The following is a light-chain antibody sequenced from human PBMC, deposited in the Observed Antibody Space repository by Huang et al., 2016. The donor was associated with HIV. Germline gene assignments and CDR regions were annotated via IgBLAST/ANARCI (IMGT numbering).Light chain of an antibody. Sequence: DIQLTQSPLSLSASVGDRVTITCRASQGIRNSLAWYQQKPGKAPKLRVYAASRLESGVPSWCSGSGSGTNFTLTISSLQPEDFATYYCQQYHSSWTFGQGTKVEIK. CDR3: QQYHSSWT. V-gene: IGKV1-NL1*01. CDR2: AAS. J-gene: IGKJ1*01. CDR1: QGIRNS.